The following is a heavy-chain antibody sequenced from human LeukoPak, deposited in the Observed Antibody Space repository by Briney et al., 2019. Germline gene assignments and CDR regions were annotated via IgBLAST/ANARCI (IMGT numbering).Heavy chain of an antibody. CDR3: ARGLIRSSWYVY. D-gene: IGHD6-13*01. CDR1: GYTFTSYG. CDR2: MNPNSGNT. V-gene: IGHV1-8*01. J-gene: IGHJ4*02. Sequence: ASVKVSCKASGYTFTSYGINWVRQATGQGLEWMGWMNPNSGNTSYAQKFQGRVTMTRNTSISTAYMELSSLRSEDTAVYYCARGLIRSSWYVYWGQGTLVTVSS.